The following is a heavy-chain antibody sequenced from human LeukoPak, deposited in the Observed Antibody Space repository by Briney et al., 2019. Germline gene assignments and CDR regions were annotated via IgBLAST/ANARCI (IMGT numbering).Heavy chain of an antibody. V-gene: IGHV3-74*01. J-gene: IGHJ4*02. D-gene: IGHD2-8*01. Sequence: QPGGSLRLSCAASGFTFSSYWMHWVRQAPGKGLVWVSRINSDGSSTSYADSVKGRFTISRHNAKNTLYLQMNSLRAEDTAVYYCAREEMVYAIIDYWGQGTLVTVSS. CDR1: GFTFSSYW. CDR3: AREEMVYAIIDY. CDR2: INSDGSST.